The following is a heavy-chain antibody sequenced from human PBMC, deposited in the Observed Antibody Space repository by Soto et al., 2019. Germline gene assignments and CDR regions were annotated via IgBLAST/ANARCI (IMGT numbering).Heavy chain of an antibody. D-gene: IGHD4-4*01. CDR3: ATGRGTTATVYYYYGMDV. Sequence: PSETLSLTCAVYGGSFTGYYWSWIRQPPGKGLEWIGEINHSGSTNYNPSLKSRVTISLDPSKNQFYLKLSSVTAADTAVYYCATGRGTTATVYYYYGMDVWGQGTTVTVSS. V-gene: IGHV4-34*01. CDR1: GGSFTGYY. J-gene: IGHJ6*02. CDR2: INHSGST.